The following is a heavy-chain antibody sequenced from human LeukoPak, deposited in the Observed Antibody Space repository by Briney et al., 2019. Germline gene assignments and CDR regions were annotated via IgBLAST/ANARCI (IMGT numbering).Heavy chain of an antibody. Sequence: GGSLRLSCAASGFTFSDYYMSWIRQAPGKGLEWVSYITRSGSSIYYADSVKGRFTISRDNSKNTLYLQMNSLRAEDTAVYYCARAKLELRYDWFDPWGQGTLVTVSS. CDR2: ITRSGSSI. V-gene: IGHV3-11*04. CDR3: ARAKLELRYDWFDP. J-gene: IGHJ5*02. D-gene: IGHD1-7*01. CDR1: GFTFSDYY.